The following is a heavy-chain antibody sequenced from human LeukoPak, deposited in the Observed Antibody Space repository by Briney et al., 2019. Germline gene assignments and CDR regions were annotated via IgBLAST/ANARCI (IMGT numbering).Heavy chain of an antibody. V-gene: IGHV1-69*13. D-gene: IGHD2-2*01. CDR3: ARVKVVVPAAGGFDP. J-gene: IGHJ5*02. CDR2: IIPIFGTA. Sequence: SVKVSCKASGGTFSSYAISWVRQAPGQGLEWMGGIIPIFGTANYAQKFQGRVTITADESTSTAYMELSSLRSEDTAVYYCARVKVVVPAAGGFDPWGQGTLVTVSS. CDR1: GGTFSSYA.